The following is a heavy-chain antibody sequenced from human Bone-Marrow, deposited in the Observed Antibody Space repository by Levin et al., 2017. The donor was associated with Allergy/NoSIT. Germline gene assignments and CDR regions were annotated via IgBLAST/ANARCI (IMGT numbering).Heavy chain of an antibody. J-gene: IGHJ4*02. CDR3: ARGTQGEY. CDR2: TKPDGSQK. CDR1: GFTFTNYW. Sequence: GGSLRLSCAASGFTFTNYWMSWVRQAPGKGLEWVANTKPDGSQKFYVDSVKGRFTLSRDNAKNSLYLQMNSLRAEDTAVYYCARGTQGEYWGQGTLVTVSS. V-gene: IGHV3-7*01.